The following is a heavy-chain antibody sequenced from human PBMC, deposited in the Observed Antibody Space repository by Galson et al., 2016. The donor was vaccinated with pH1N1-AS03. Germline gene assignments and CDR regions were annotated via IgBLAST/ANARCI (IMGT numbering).Heavy chain of an antibody. CDR1: GFTLSDYY. J-gene: IGHJ5*02. Sequence: LRLSCAASGFTLSDYYMSWIRQAPGKGLEWVSYISSGSTYTNYADSVKGRFTISRDNGKNSVYLQMNSMRAEDTAVYYCAKDPASGEVWDILGALNWFDPWGRGTLVTVSS. D-gene: IGHD1-26*01. CDR2: ISSGSTYT. V-gene: IGHV3-11*06. CDR3: AKDPASGEVWDILGALNWFDP.